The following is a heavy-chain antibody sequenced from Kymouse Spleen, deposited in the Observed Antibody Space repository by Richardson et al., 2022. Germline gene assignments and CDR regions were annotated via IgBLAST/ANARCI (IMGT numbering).Heavy chain of an antibody. CDR1: GFTFSSYG. CDR3: AKDGIAARLYYYYGMDV. Sequence: QVQLVESGGGVVQPGRSLRLSCAASGFTFSSYGMHWVRQAPGKGLEWVAVISYDGSNKYYADSVKGRFTISRDNSKNTLYLQMNSLRAEDTAVYYCAKDGIAARLYYYYGMDVWGQGTTVTVSS. J-gene: IGHJ6*02. CDR2: ISYDGSNK. V-gene: IGHV3-30*18. D-gene: IGHD6-6*01.